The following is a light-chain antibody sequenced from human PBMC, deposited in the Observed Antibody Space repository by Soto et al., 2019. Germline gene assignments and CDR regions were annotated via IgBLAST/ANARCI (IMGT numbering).Light chain of an antibody. J-gene: IGKJ1*01. V-gene: IGKV1-12*01. CDR2: GAS. CDR3: LQDINYPWT. Sequence: DIQMTQSPSSVSASVGDRVTITCRASQSISSWLAWYQQKPGNPPKVLIYGASNLQSGVPPRLSGSGSGTDFTLAISSLQPEDSATYYCLQDINYPWTFGQGTKVDIK. CDR1: QSISSW.